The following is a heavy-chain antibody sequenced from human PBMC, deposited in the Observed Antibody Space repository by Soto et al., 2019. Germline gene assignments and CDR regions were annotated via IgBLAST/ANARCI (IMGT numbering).Heavy chain of an antibody. D-gene: IGHD6-25*01. CDR3: ARESSVFYYSCGMDV. CDR1: GYSFTSYW. V-gene: IGHV5-51*01. CDR2: IYPGDSDT. Sequence: PGESLKISCKGSGYSFTSYWIGWVRQMPGKGLEWMGIIYPGDSDTRYSPSFQGQVTISADKSIRTAYLRGRSLKASDPAMYYFARESSVFYYSCGMDVWGKGTTVTVSS. J-gene: IGHJ6*04.